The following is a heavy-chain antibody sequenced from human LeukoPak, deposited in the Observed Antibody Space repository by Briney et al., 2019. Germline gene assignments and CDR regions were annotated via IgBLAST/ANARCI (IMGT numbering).Heavy chain of an antibody. D-gene: IGHD3-9*01. V-gene: IGHV4-59*08. CDR3: ARSPLRYFDWFLDY. J-gene: IGHJ4*02. Sequence: SETLSLTCTVSGGSISSYYWCWIRQPPGKGLEWIGYIYYSGSTNYNPSLKSRVTISVDTSKNQFSLKLSSVTAADTAVYYCARSPLRYFDWFLDYWGQGTLVTVSS. CDR2: IYYSGST. CDR1: GGSISSYY.